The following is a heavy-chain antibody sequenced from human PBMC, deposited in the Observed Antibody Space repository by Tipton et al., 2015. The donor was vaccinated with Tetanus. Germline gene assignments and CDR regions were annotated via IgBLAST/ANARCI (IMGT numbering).Heavy chain of an antibody. CDR1: GGSISAYY. Sequence: TLSLTCTVSGGSISAYYWSWIRQPPGKGLEWIGYIYFNGSTKYNPSLKSRVTISVDTSKNQFSLKLSSVTAADTAVYYCARNTVAGTVTFDYWGQGTLVTVSS. CDR2: IYFNGST. D-gene: IGHD6-19*01. J-gene: IGHJ4*02. V-gene: IGHV4-59*12. CDR3: ARNTVAGTVTFDY.